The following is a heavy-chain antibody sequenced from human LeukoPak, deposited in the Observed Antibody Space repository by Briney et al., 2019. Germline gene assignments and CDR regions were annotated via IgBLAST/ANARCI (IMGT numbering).Heavy chain of an antibody. D-gene: IGHD6-19*01. CDR2: ISSSGSST. Sequence: PGGSLRLSCAASGITFSSYAMSWVRQAPGKGLEWVSTISSSGSSTYYADSVKGRFTISRDNSKNTLYLQMNSLRAEDTAVYSCAKDHRRQWLEPYFDYWGQGTLDTVSS. CDR1: GITFSSYA. V-gene: IGHV3-23*01. J-gene: IGHJ4*02. CDR3: AKDHRRQWLEPYFDY.